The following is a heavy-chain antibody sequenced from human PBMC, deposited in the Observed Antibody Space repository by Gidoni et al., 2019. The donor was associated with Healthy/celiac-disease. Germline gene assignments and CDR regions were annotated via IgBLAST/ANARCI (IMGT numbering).Heavy chain of an antibody. V-gene: IGHV1-69*02. J-gene: IGHJ4*02. CDR1: GGPFSSYT. D-gene: IGHD3-22*01. Sequence: QVQLVQSEAEVQKPGSSVKFSCKASGGPFSSYTISWVRPAPGQGLEWMGSISPSLGIANYAQKFQGRVTITADKSTSTAYMKLSSLRSEDTAVYYCARGNIYDSSGSFDYWGQGTLVTVSS. CDR3: ARGNIYDSSGSFDY. CDR2: ISPSLGIA.